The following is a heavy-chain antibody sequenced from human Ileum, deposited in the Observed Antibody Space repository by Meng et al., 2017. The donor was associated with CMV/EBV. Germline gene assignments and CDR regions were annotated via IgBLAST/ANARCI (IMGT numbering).Heavy chain of an antibody. CDR2: VHYTETT. CDR3: AADISTAWFYY. CDR1: GGSIISGRHF. D-gene: IGHD2-2*01. Sequence: HLHEAGPGLVEAPETLPLTCTVSGGSIISGRHFWGWIRQAPGKGLEWIATVHYTETTHYNPSLRSRITISVDTAKNQISLKVSSLTAADTAIYYCAADISTAWFYYWGQGSLVTVSS. V-gene: IGHV4-39*07. J-gene: IGHJ4*02.